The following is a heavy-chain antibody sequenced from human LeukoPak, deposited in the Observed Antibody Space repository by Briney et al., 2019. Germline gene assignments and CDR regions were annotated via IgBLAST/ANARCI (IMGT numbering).Heavy chain of an antibody. CDR3: AKDDDGYY. D-gene: IGHD3-3*01. V-gene: IGHV3-7*04. CDR1: GFTFSKSW. CDR2: IKEDGSAK. J-gene: IGHJ4*02. Sequence: GGSLRLSCVASGFTFSKSWMSWVRQTPEKGLEWVANIKEDGSAKCYVDSVKGRFTISRDNAKNSLYLQTNSLRSEDTAVYYCAKDDDGYYWGQGILVTVSS.